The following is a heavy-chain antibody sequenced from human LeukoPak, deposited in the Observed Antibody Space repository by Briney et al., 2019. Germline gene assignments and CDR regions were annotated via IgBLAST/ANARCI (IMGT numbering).Heavy chain of an antibody. CDR2: IYYSGST. D-gene: IGHD3-16*01. CDR1: GGSISSYY. V-gene: IGHV4-59*08. J-gene: IGHJ4*02. Sequence: PSETLSLTCTVSGGSISSYYWSWIRQPPGKGLEWIGYIYYSGSTNYNPSLKSRVTISVDTSKNQFSLKLSSVTAADTAVYYCARCLRNYFDYWGQGTLVTVSS. CDR3: ARCLRNYFDY.